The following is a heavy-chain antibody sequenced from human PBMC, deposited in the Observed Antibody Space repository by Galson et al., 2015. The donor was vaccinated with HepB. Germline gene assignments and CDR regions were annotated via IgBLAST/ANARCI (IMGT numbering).Heavy chain of an antibody. CDR3: ARGDPGGIVVVPAAIDY. Sequence: SVKVSCKASGYTFTSYYMHWVRQAPGQGLEWMGIINPSGGSTSYAQKFQGRVTMTRDTSTSTVYMELSSLRSEDTAVYYCARGDPGGIVVVPAAIDYWGQGTLVTVSS. CDR1: GYTFTSYY. CDR2: INPSGGST. D-gene: IGHD2-2*01. J-gene: IGHJ4*02. V-gene: IGHV1-46*01.